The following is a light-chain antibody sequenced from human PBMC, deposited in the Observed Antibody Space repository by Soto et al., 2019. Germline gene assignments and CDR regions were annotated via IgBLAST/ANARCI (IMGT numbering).Light chain of an antibody. CDR3: RSYTSSSTRV. J-gene: IGLJ1*01. CDR2: DVS. Sequence: QSALTQPASVSGSPGQSITISCTGTSSDVGGYNYVSWYQQHPGKAPKLMIYDVSNRPSGVSNRFSGSKPGNTASLSISGLQAEDEADYYCRSYTSSSTRVFRTGNKVTVL. CDR1: SSDVGGYNY. V-gene: IGLV2-14*01.